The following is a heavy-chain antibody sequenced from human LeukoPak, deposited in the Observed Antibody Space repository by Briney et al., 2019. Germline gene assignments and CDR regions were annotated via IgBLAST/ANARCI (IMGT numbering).Heavy chain of an antibody. D-gene: IGHD4-17*01. V-gene: IGHV3-21*06. J-gene: IGHJ6*03. Sequence: PGGSLRLSCAASGFTFSSYSMNWVRQAPGKGLEWVSSISTSSSYIYYADSVKGRFTISRDNGDNSLYLQMKSLRADDTGVYYCARGAVTGYYTDVWGKGTTVIISS. CDR2: ISTSSSYI. CDR3: ARGAVTGYYTDV. CDR1: GFTFSSYS.